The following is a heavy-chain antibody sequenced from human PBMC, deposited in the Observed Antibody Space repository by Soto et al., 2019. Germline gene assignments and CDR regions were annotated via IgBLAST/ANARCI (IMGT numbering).Heavy chain of an antibody. V-gene: IGHV3-23*01. D-gene: IGHD1-1*01. CDR3: AKDKPGTTSFDY. CDR1: GFTISRDA. CDR2: ISDRGDTT. Sequence: PGGSLRLSCAASGFTISRDAMSWVRQAPGKGLEWVAAISDRGDTTHYADSVKGRFTISRDTSKNTRYLQMNTLRAEDTAVYYCAKDKPGTTSFDYWGRGTLVTVSS. J-gene: IGHJ4*02.